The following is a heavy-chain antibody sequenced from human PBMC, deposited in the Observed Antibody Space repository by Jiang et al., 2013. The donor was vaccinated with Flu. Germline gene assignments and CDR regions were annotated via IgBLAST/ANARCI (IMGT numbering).Heavy chain of an antibody. CDR3: ARIRLGLHASYYYGMDV. V-gene: IGHV2-70*01. Sequence: KPTQTLTLTCTFSGSSLSTSGMCVSWIRQPPGKALEWLALIDWDDDKYYSTSLKTRLTISKDTSKNQVVLTMTNMDPVDTATYYCARIRLGLHASYYYGMDVWGQGTTVTVSS. CDR1: GSSLSTSGMC. CDR2: IDWDDDK. D-gene: IGHD5-18*01. J-gene: IGHJ6*02.